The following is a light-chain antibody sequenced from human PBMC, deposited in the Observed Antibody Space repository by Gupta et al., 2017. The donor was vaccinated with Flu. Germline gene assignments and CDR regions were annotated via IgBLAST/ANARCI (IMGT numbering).Light chain of an antibody. CDR3: QSADSTAHSVV. Sequence: SYDLTQPPSVSVSPGQTARITCSGGSLTNQYVYWYQQKPGQAPILLIYKDSERPSGIPDRFSGSSSGTIATLTISGVQAEDEAVYYCQSADSTAHSVVFGGGTKLTVL. V-gene: IGLV3-25*02. CDR2: KDS. CDR1: SLTNQY. J-gene: IGLJ2*01.